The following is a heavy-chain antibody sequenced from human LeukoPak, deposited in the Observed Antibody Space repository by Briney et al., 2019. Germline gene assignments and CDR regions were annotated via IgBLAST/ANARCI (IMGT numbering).Heavy chain of an antibody. CDR3: AKESGEFDY. Sequence: GGSLRLSCVVSGLNLSYYAMHWVREPQGKGLEWVSLISADGGTTFSADSVKGRFTIARDNSKNSLYLQMNSLRSEDTPMYFCAKESGEFDYWGEGTLVAVST. J-gene: IGHJ4*02. CDR2: ISADGGTT. V-gene: IGHV3-43*02. CDR1: GLNLSYYA.